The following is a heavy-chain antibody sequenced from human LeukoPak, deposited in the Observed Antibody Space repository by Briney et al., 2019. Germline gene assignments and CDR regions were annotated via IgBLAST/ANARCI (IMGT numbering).Heavy chain of an antibody. CDR1: GFTFSSYT. V-gene: IGHV3-23*01. D-gene: IGHD7-27*01. CDR2: ITTSDGNT. CDR3: AKDGGLWVSAHWGDS. J-gene: IGHJ4*02. Sequence: GGSLRLSCAASGFTFSSYTMSWVRQAPGKGLEWVSTITTSDGNTYYADSVNGRFTVSRDNSKNTLFLQINNLRAEDTAVYYCAKDGGLWVSAHWGDSWGRGTLVTVSS.